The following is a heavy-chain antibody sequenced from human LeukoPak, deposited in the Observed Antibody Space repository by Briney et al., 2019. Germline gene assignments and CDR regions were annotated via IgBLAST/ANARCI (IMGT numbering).Heavy chain of an antibody. Sequence: GGSLRLSCAASGFTFSSYGMNWVRQAPGKGLEWVSSISSSSSYIYYADSVKGRFTISRDNAKNSLYLQMNSLRAEDTAVYYCARRATVTTSGIDYWGKGTLVTVSS. D-gene: IGHD4-17*01. CDR1: GFTFSSYG. CDR2: ISSSSSYI. CDR3: ARRATVTTSGIDY. V-gene: IGHV3-21*01. J-gene: IGHJ4*02.